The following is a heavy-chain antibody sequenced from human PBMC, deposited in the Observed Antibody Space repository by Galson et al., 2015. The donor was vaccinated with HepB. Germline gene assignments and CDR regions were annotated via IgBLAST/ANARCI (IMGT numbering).Heavy chain of an antibody. CDR1: GLTFSSYA. D-gene: IGHD4-11*01. V-gene: IGHV3-23*01. CDR3: AKARATVDYFDY. CDR2: ISGGT. J-gene: IGHJ4*02. Sequence: SLRLSCAASGLTFSSYAMSWVRQAPGKGLEWVSTISGGTYYADSVKGRFTISRDNSKNTLSLQMNSLRAEDTAVYYCAKARATVDYFDYWGQGTLVTVSS.